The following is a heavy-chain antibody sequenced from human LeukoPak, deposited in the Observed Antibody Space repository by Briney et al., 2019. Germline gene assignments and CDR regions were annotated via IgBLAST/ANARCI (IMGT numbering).Heavy chain of an antibody. D-gene: IGHD3-22*01. CDR1: GYTFTTYA. CDR3: ARALHYYDSSGKKESNWFDP. V-gene: IGHV1-18*01. Sequence: WASVKVSCKTSGYTFTTYAISWVRQAPGQGLEWMGWISAYNGNTNYAQKLQGRVTMTTDTSTSTAYMELRSLRSDDTAVYYCARALHYYDSSGKKESNWFDPWGQGTLVTVSS. CDR2: ISAYNGNT. J-gene: IGHJ5*02.